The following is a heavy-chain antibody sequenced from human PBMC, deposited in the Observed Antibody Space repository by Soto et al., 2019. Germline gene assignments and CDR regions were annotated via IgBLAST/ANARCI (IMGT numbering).Heavy chain of an antibody. CDR2: ISSSTYI. Sequence: LRLSCAASGFTFSSYSMTWVRQAPGKGLEWVSSISSSTYIYYADSVKGRFTISRDNAKNSLYLQMNSLRAEDTAVYYCARDREGVGAGLFWGQGTMVTVSS. CDR1: GFTFSSYS. D-gene: IGHD1-26*01. V-gene: IGHV3-21*01. J-gene: IGHJ3*01. CDR3: ARDREGVGAGLF.